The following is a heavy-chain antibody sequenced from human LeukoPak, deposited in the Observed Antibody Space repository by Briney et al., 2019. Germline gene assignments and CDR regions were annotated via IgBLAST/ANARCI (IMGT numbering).Heavy chain of an antibody. Sequence: NPSQTLSLTCTVSGGSISSGSYYWSLIRQPAGRGLEMIGRIYTSGSTNYNPSLKSRVTISVDTSKNQFSLKLSSVTAADAAVYYCARDSGTIFGVVKGFDYWGQGTLVTVSS. CDR3: ARDSGTIFGVVKGFDY. CDR2: IYTSGST. V-gene: IGHV4-61*02. J-gene: IGHJ4*02. D-gene: IGHD3-3*01. CDR1: GGSISSGSYY.